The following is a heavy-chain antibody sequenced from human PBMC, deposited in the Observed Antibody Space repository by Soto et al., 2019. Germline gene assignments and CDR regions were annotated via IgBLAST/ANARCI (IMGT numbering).Heavy chain of an antibody. J-gene: IGHJ6*02. D-gene: IGHD3-9*01. V-gene: IGHV1-69*13. CDR3: ASSPDIWTGQRHYYGMDV. Sequence: GASVKVSCKASGGTFSSYAISWVRQAPGQGLEWMGGIIPIFGTANYAQKFQGRVTITADESTSTAYMELSSLRSEDTAVYYCASSPDIWTGQRHYYGMDVWGQGTTVTVSS. CDR1: GGTFSSYA. CDR2: IIPIFGTA.